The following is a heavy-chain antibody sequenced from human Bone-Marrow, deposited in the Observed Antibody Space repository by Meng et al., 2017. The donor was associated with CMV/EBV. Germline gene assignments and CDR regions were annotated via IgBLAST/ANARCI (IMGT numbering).Heavy chain of an antibody. V-gene: IGHV3-66*02. CDR2: IHSGGTT. CDR1: RFSVNTNY. Sequence: GESLKISCAASRFSVNTNYMSWVRQTPGKGLEWVSIIHSGGTTHYADSVRGRFTISRDHTKNTLYLQMTSLRPDDSGVYYCARPYRGDSSSSPASYDLGYYWGQGTLVTVSS. J-gene: IGHJ4*02. D-gene: IGHD6-6*01. CDR3: ARPYRGDSSSSPASYDLGYY.